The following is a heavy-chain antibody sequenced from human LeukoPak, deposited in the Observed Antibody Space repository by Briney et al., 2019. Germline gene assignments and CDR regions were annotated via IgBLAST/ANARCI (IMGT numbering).Heavy chain of an antibody. D-gene: IGHD2-2*01. CDR3: ARSSRSWSTFDN. CDR1: GGSISSSGYY. Sequence: PSETLSLTCTVSGGSISSSGYYWAWIRQPPGEGLECIGSIYYSGNTNYNPSLKSRVTISVDTSKNQFSLRLSSVTAADTAVYYCARSSRSWSTFDNWGQGTLVTVSS. CDR2: IYYSGNT. J-gene: IGHJ4*02. V-gene: IGHV4-39*07.